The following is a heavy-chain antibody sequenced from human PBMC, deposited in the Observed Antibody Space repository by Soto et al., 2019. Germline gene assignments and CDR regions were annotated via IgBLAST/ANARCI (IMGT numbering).Heavy chain of an antibody. D-gene: IGHD3-22*01. V-gene: IGHV4-34*01. CDR3: ARGRTYDSSGSRAGHSAFDI. CDR2: INHGGSN. J-gene: IGHJ3*02. Sequence: SESLSLTCAVYGVSFSGYYLRWIRQPPGKGLEWIGEINHGGSNNYNQSHKGRVTISVDTSNSDISMKLRSVTAADTAVYYCARGRTYDSSGSRAGHSAFDIWGQGTMVTVSS. CDR1: GVSFSGYY.